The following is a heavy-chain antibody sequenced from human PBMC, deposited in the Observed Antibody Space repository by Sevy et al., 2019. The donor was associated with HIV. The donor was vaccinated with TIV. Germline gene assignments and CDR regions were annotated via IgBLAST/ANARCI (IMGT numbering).Heavy chain of an antibody. V-gene: IGHV3-21*06. CDR1: GFSFDIYT. CDR3: ARASGSKDPYYFDS. J-gene: IGHJ4*02. Sequence: GSLRLSCAASGFSFDIYTMNWVRQAPGKGLEWVSSIYSSSTYIYYADSVKGRFTISRDNAKNLLYLQMNSLRAEDTAVYYCARASGSKDPYYFDSWGQGILVTVSS. CDR2: IYSSSTYI. D-gene: IGHD3-10*01.